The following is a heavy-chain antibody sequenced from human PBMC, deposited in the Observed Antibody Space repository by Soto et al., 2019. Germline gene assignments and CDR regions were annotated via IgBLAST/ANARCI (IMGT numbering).Heavy chain of an antibody. CDR2: IIPIFGTA. J-gene: IGHJ5*02. CDR1: GGTFSSYA. D-gene: IGHD5-12*01. V-gene: IGHV1-69*13. Sequence: GASVKVSCKASGGTFSSYAISWVRQAPGQGLEWMGGIIPIFGTANYAQKFQGRVTITADESTSTAYMELSSLRSEDTAVYYCARVAEMAKVYNWFDPWGQGTLVTVSS. CDR3: ARVAEMAKVYNWFDP.